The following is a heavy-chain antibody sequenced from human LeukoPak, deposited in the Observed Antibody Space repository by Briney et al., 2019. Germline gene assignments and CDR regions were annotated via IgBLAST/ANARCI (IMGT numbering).Heavy chain of an antibody. D-gene: IGHD3-22*01. CDR1: GYSFTTYW. CDR2: IHPSDYDT. J-gene: IGHJ4*02. Sequence: GESLRISCKGSGYSFTTYWISWVRQMPGEGPEWMGRIHPSDYDTNYSPSFQGHVTFSTDKSISTAYLQWTSLKASDTAIYFCARHYYNDNTLLDFWGQGTLVTVSS. CDR3: ARHYYNDNTLLDF. V-gene: IGHV5-10-1*01.